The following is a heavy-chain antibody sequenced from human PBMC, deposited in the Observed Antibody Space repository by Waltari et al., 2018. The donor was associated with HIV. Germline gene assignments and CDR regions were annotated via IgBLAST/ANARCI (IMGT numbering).Heavy chain of an antibody. CDR3: APNPGTTSTLGV. V-gene: IGHV4-34*01. D-gene: IGHD4-17*01. Sequence: QVHLQQWGAGLLKPSETLSLTCAVYGGPFRGYYWSWIRQPPGKGLELIGEINDSGSTNYNPSLKSRVTMSVDTSKNQFSLRLNSVTAADTAVYYCAPNPGTTSTLGVWGQGTTVTVSS. CDR1: GGPFRGYY. CDR2: INDSGST. J-gene: IGHJ6*02.